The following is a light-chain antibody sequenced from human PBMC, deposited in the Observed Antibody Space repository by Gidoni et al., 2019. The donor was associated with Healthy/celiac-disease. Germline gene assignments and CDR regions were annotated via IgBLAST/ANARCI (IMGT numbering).Light chain of an antibody. J-gene: IGKJ3*01. V-gene: IGKV1-39*01. CDR1: QSMSSY. CDR2: AAS. Sequence: ITESPSSLSASVGDRVTIPFRASQSMSSYSNRYKQKPGKAPELLIDAASSLQSGVPSRFSGSGAGTDCTLSISSLQPEDFAAYYCQQSYSTPRFTFGAGTKVSI. CDR3: QQSYSTPRFT.